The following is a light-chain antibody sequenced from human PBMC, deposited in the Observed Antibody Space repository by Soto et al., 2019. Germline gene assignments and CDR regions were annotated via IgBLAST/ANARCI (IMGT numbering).Light chain of an antibody. CDR2: EVS. CDR3: SSYTSSSTLADDVV. V-gene: IGLV2-14*01. CDR1: SSDVGGYNY. J-gene: IGLJ2*01. Sequence: QSALTQPASVSGSHGQSITISCTGNSSDVGGYNYVSWYQQHPGKAPKLMIYEVSNRPSGVSNRFSGSKSGNTASLTISGLQAEDEADYYCSSYTSSSTLADDVVFGGGTKLTVL.